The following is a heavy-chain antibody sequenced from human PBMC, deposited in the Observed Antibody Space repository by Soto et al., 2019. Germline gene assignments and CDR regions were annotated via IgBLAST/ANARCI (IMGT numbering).Heavy chain of an antibody. CDR1: GYTFTGYY. CDR2: INPNSGGT. D-gene: IGHD3-10*01. CDR3: ARDKGAMVRGVITPSYWYYGMDV. Sequence: AASVKVSCKASGYTFTGYYMHWVRQAPGQGLELMGWINPNSGGTNYAQKFQGRVTMTRDTSISTAYMELSRLRSDDTAVYYCARDKGAMVRGVITPSYWYYGMDVWGQGTTVTVYS. V-gene: IGHV1-2*02. J-gene: IGHJ6*02.